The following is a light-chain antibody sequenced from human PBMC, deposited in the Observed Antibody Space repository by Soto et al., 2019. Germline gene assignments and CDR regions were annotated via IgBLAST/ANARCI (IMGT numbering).Light chain of an antibody. CDR2: EVT. V-gene: IGLV2-18*02. CDR1: SSDVGKYDR. CDR3: SSYISTSRYV. J-gene: IGLJ1*01. Sequence: QPALNQPPSGSGSPGQSVTISCTGTSSDVGKYDRVSWYQQPPGTAPKLIIYEVTNRPSGVPARFSGSKSGNTASLTISGLQAEDEADYYCSSYISTSRYVFGAGTKVTVL.